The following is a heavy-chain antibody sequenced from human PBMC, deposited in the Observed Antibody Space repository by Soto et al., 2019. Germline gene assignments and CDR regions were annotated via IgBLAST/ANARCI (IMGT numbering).Heavy chain of an antibody. J-gene: IGHJ4*02. V-gene: IGHV1-69*01. D-gene: IGHD6-6*01. CDR1: AGTFSTYA. CDR3: ARAWVRSSALTLSLES. Sequence: QVHLVQAGTEVKKPGSSVRVSCKASAGTFSTYAIAWGRQAPGQGLEGMGELISTFHKTNYAQKFQGRLTLTADDATSTAYLELSSLTSRDTAVYYCARAWVRSSALTLSLESWGQGTLVSVS. CDR2: LISTFHKT.